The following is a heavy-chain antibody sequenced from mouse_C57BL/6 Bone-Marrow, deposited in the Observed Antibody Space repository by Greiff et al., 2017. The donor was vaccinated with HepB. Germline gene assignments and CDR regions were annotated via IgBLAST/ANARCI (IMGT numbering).Heavy chain of an antibody. CDR3: ARQNYYGSSPWFAY. J-gene: IGHJ3*01. Sequence: VQLQQSGPGLVQPSQSLSITCTVSGFSLTSYSVHWVRQSPGKGLEWLGVIWSGGSTDYNAAFISRLSISKDNSKSQVFFKMNSLQADDTAIYYCARQNYYGSSPWFAYWGQGTLVTVSA. CDR2: IWSGGST. D-gene: IGHD1-1*01. CDR1: GFSLTSYS. V-gene: IGHV2-2*01.